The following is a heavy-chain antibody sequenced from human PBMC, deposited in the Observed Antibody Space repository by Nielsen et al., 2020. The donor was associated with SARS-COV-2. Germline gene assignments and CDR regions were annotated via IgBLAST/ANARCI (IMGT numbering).Heavy chain of an antibody. CDR2: IWYDGSNK. Sequence: GESLKISCAASGFTFSSYSMNWVRQAPGKGLEWVAVIWYDGSNKYYADSVKGRFTISRDNSKNTLYLQMNSLRAEDTAVYYCARVKGDSYGNYGMDVWGQGTTVTVSS. CDR3: ARVKGDSYGNYGMDV. V-gene: IGHV3-33*08. J-gene: IGHJ6*02. CDR1: GFTFSSYS. D-gene: IGHD5-18*01.